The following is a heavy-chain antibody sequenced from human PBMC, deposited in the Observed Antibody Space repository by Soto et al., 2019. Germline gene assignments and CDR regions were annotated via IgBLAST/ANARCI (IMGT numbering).Heavy chain of an antibody. J-gene: IGHJ5*02. CDR1: GGSIDDYY. D-gene: IGHD3-3*01. CDR2: ISDRGST. Sequence: PSETLSLTCTVFGGSIDDYYWSWIRQSPGKGLEWIGHISDRGSTDYNPSLKSRVTISVDRSKKQFSLKVTSVTAADTAVYYCARDPWTARANWLDPWGQGTLVTVSS. V-gene: IGHV4-59*01. CDR3: ARDPWTARANWLDP.